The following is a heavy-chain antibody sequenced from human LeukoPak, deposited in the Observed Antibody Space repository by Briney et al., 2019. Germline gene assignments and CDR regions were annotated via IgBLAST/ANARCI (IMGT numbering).Heavy chain of an antibody. D-gene: IGHD3-3*01. CDR3: AKDLGGFWSGYYGY. J-gene: IGHJ4*02. V-gene: IGHV3-30*02. CDR2: IRYDGSNQ. CDR1: GFTFSSHG. Sequence: GGFLRLSCAASGFTFSSHGMHWVRQAPGEGLEWVAFIRYDGSNQYYADSVKGRFTISRDNSKNTLYLQMNSLRAEDTAVYYCAKDLGGFWSGYYGYWGQGTLVTVSS.